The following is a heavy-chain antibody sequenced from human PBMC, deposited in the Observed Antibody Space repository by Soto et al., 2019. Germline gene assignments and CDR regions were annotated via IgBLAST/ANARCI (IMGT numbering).Heavy chain of an antibody. V-gene: IGHV4-31*03. D-gene: IGHD1-26*01. CDR3: ARDSGSYLNFDH. CDR2: IYYSGST. CDR1: GGSISSDGYY. Sequence: QVQLQESGPGLVKPSQTLSLTCTVSGGSISSDGYYWSWIRQHPGKGLEWIGYIYYSGSTYYNPSLKSRVTISVDTSKNQFSLKLSSVTAADTAVYYCARDSGSYLNFDHWGQGTLVTVSS. J-gene: IGHJ4*02.